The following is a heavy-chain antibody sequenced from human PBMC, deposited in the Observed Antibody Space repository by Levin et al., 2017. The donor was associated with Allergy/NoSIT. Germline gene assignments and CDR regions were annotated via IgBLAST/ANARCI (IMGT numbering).Heavy chain of an antibody. V-gene: IGHV4-39*01. CDR1: GGSIRSSGYY. Sequence: SQTLSLACTVSGGSIRSSGYYWGWIRQTPGKGLEWIGNIYYSGITFYNPSLKSRVTISADTSKNQFSLKLSSVTAADTSVYYCARRPGYCTSTDCSGFDFWGQGTLVTVSS. D-gene: IGHD2-2*03. CDR3: ARRPGYCTSTDCSGFDF. CDR2: IYYSGIT. J-gene: IGHJ4*02.